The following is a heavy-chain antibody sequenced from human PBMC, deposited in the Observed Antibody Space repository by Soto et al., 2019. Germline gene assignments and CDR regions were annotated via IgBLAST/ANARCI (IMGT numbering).Heavy chain of an antibody. CDR1: GLTFCSYG. Sequence: GGSLRLCCAACGLTFCSYGMHWVRQAPGKGLEWVAVIWYDGSNKYYADSVKGRFTISRDNSKNTLYLQMNSLRAEDTAVYYCARGDVDYWGQGTLVTVSS. CDR3: ARGDVDY. CDR2: IWYDGSNK. V-gene: IGHV3-33*01. J-gene: IGHJ4*02.